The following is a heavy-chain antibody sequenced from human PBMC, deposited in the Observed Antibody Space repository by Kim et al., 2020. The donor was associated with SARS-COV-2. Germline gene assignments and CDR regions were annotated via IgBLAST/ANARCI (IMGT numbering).Heavy chain of an antibody. CDR3: AREGHSSGLAVNFDN. V-gene: IGHV3-30*03. D-gene: IGHD6-19*01. CDR2: ISADESIK. CDR1: GFTFGSAH. Sequence: GGSLRLSCAGSGFTFGSAHMHWVRQAPGKGLEWVAVISADESIKGYADSVRGRFSGSRDNSQNTLFLQIDSLRPEDTAVYYCAREGHSSGLAVNFDNCG. J-gene: IGHJ4*01.